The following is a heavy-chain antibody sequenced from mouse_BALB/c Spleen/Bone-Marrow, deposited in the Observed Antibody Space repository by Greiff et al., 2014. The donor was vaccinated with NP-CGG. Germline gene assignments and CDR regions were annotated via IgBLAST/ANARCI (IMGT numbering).Heavy chain of an antibody. CDR1: GFTFSDYG. CDR3: AREGGAMDY. Sequence: DVQLVESGGGLVQPGGSRKLSCAASGFTFSDYGMAWVRQAPGKGPEWVAFISNLAYSIYYADTVTGRFTISRENAKNTLYLEMSSLRSEDTAMYYCAREGGAMDYWGQGTSGTVSS. CDR2: ISNLAYSI. V-gene: IGHV5-15*02. J-gene: IGHJ4*01.